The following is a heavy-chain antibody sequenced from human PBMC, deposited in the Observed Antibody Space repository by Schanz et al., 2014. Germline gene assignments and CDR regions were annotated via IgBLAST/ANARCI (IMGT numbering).Heavy chain of an antibody. J-gene: IGHJ3*02. CDR2: IYYDGGLR. V-gene: IGHV3-33*01. D-gene: IGHD6-6*01. CDR1: GFTFSNYG. CDR3: ASLRVEYSSSFGAFDI. Sequence: VQVVESGGGLVQPGGSLRLSCAASGFTFSNYGIHWVRQAPGKGLEWVAVIYYDGGLRFFADSVRGRVTISRDNSNNMVYLQMNSLRDEDTAVYYCASLRVEYSSSFGAFDIWGQGTMVTVSS.